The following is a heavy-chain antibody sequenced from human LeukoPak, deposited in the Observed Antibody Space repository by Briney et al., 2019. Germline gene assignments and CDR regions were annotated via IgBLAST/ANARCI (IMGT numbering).Heavy chain of an antibody. CDR1: GYTLTELS. J-gene: IGHJ4*02. D-gene: IGHD4-17*01. V-gene: IGHV1-24*01. CDR3: ATNLYGDYAPPDY. CDR2: FDPEDGET. Sequence: VSVKVSCKVSGYTLTELSMHWVRQAPGKGLEWMGGFDPEDGETIYAQKFQGRVTMTEDTSTDTAYMELSSLRSEDTAVYYCATNLYGDYAPPDYWGQGTLVTVSS.